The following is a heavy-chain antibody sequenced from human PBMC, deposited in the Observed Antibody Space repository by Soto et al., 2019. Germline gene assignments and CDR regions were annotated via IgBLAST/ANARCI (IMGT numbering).Heavy chain of an antibody. D-gene: IGHD6-19*01. J-gene: IGHJ6*03. Sequence: GGSLRLSCAASGFTFSSYAMSWVRQAPGKGLEWVSAISGSGGSTYYADSVKGRFTISRDNSKNTLYLQMNSLRAEDTAVYYCAKGVRSSSGWFNYYYYYMDVWGKGTTVTVSS. CDR2: ISGSGGST. CDR3: AKGVRSSSGWFNYYYYYMDV. CDR1: GFTFSSYA. V-gene: IGHV3-23*01.